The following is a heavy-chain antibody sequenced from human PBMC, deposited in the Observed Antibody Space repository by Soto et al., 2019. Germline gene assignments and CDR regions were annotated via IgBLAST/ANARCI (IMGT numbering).Heavy chain of an antibody. CDR2: IIPIFGTA. D-gene: IGHD3-22*01. CDR1: GGTFSSYA. V-gene: IGHV1-69*13. J-gene: IGHJ1*01. Sequence: EASVKVSCKASGGTFSSYAISWVRQAPGQGLEWMGGIIPIFGTANYAQKFQGRVTITADESTSTAYMELSSLRSEDTAVYYCARGYYYDSSDTRGYFQHWGQGTLVTVSS. CDR3: ARGYYYDSSDTRGYFQH.